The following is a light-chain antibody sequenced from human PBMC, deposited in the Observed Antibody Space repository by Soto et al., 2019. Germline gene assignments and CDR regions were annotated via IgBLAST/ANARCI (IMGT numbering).Light chain of an antibody. Sequence: QSVLTQPPSASGTPGQRVTISCSGSSSNIGSNTVNWYQHLPGTAPKLLSYSNGRRPSGVPDRFSASKSGTSASLAISGLQSEDEADYYCASWDDSLNVVVFGGGTKVTVL. CDR1: SSNIGSNT. CDR3: ASWDDSLNVVV. CDR2: SNG. J-gene: IGLJ2*01. V-gene: IGLV1-44*01.